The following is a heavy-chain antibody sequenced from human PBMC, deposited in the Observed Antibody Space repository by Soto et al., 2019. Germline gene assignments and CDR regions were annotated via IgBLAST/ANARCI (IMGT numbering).Heavy chain of an antibody. D-gene: IGHD2-15*01. Sequence: QVQLVQSGAEVKKPGASVKVSCKASGDIFTNFDFNWVRQATGQGLEWVGWMRANSGYTGQAQKFQGRVTMTRDTSMSTAYMELSSLRADDTAVYYCARYINWQGFKAWGQGTLVIVSS. CDR1: GDIFTNFD. J-gene: IGHJ5*02. V-gene: IGHV1-8*01. CDR3: ARYINWQGFKA. CDR2: MRANSGYT.